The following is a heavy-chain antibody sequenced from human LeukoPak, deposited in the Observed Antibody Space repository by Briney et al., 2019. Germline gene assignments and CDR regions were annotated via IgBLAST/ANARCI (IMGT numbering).Heavy chain of an antibody. CDR3: ARPPRTSGRDY. CDR1: GGSFSTYY. Sequence: SETLSLTCAVYGGSFSTYYWSWIRQPPGKGLEWIGEINHSGSTNYNPSLKSRVTISVDTSKNQFSLKLSSVTAADTAVYYCARPPRTSGRDYWGQGTLVTVSS. J-gene: IGHJ4*02. CDR2: INHSGST. D-gene: IGHD6-19*01. V-gene: IGHV4-34*01.